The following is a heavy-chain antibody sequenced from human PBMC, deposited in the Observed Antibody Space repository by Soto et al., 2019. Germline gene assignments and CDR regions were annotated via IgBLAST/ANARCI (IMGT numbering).Heavy chain of an antibody. CDR3: ARVSSSSWYYFDY. CDR1: GGSFSGYY. CDR2: IYYSGST. J-gene: IGHJ4*02. Sequence: PSETLSLTCAVYGGSFSGYYWSWIRQPPGKGLEWIGYIYYSGSTYYNPSLKSRVTISVDTSKNQFSLKLSSVTAADTAVYYCARVSSSSWYYFDYWGQGTLVTVSS. V-gene: IGHV4-34*01. D-gene: IGHD6-13*01.